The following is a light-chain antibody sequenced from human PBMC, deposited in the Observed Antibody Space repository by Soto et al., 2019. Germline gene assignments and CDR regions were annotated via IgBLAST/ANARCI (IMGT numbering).Light chain of an antibody. Sequence: DIQLTQSPSFLSASVGDRVTITCRASQGISTYLAWYQQKPGKAPNLLIYTASTLQSGVPSRFSGSGSGTEFTLTISSLQPEDFATYYCQQIDGYPLTFCQGTRLEIK. CDR2: TAS. CDR3: QQIDGYPLT. J-gene: IGKJ5*01. V-gene: IGKV1-9*01. CDR1: QGISTY.